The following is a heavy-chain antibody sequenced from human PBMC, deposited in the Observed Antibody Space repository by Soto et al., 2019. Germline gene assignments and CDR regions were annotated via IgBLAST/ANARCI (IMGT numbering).Heavy chain of an antibody. D-gene: IGHD2-15*01. CDR3: ARLEGQVAATPGYYYGMDV. CDR2: IYYSGST. V-gene: IGHV4-39*01. CDR1: GWSINSSSYY. Sequence: SSETLSLTFTVSGWSINSSSYYWGWIPPPPGEGLEWIGSIYYSGSTYYNPSLKSRVTISVDTSKNQFSLKLSSVTAADTAVYYCARLEGQVAATPGYYYGMDVWGQGTTVTVSS. J-gene: IGHJ6*02.